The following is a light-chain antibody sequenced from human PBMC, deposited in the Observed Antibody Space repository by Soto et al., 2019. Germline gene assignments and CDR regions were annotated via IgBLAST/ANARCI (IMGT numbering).Light chain of an antibody. V-gene: IGLV2-14*01. J-gene: IGLJ1*01. Sequence: ALAQPASVSGSPGQSITISCTGTSSDVGRYNYVSWFQQHPGKAPKLLIYDVSNWPSGVSDRFSGSKSGNTASLTISGLQAEDEADYYCSSFTTSSTFGFGTGTKVTVL. CDR1: SSDVGRYNY. CDR2: DVS. CDR3: SSFTTSSTFG.